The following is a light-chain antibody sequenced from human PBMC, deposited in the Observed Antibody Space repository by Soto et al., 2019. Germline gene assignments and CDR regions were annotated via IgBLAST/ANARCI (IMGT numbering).Light chain of an antibody. J-gene: IGKJ4*01. V-gene: IGKV1-9*01. CDR2: AAS. Sequence: IQLTQSPSSLSASVGDRVTITCRASQAISSYLAWYQQKPGKAPNLLIYAASTLQSGVPSRFSGSGSGTDFTLTISSLQPEDFATYFCQQLNSHPLTFGGGTKVEIK. CDR3: QQLNSHPLT. CDR1: QAISSY.